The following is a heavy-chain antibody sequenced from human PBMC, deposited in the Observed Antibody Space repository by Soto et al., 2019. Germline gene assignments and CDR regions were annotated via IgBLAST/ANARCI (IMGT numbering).Heavy chain of an antibody. J-gene: IGHJ4*02. Sequence: QITLNESGPTQVNPRQTLTLTCTFSGFSLTTSGVGVGWIRQSPGKAPEWLALIYWDDDKRYSPSLKSRRTINKDTAKNQVVLTMADLDPADTATYYCAHRVLRTVFGLVTTTAIYFDFWGQGTPVAVSS. D-gene: IGHD3-3*01. CDR2: IYWDDDK. CDR3: AHRVLRTVFGLVTTTAIYFDF. CDR1: GFSLTTSGVG. V-gene: IGHV2-5*02.